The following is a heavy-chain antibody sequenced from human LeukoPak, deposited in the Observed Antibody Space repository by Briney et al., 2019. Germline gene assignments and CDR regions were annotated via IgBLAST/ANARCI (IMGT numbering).Heavy chain of an antibody. J-gene: IGHJ3*02. V-gene: IGHV5-51*01. CDR3: ARRVTNWNDPPNDAFDI. CDR1: GYSFTSYW. D-gene: IGHD1-1*01. CDR2: IYPGDSDT. Sequence: GESLKISCKGSGYSFTSYWIGWVRQMPGKGLEWMGIIYPGDSDTRYSPSFQGQVTISADKSISTAYLQWSSLKASDTAMYYCARRVTNWNDPPNDAFDIWGQGTMVTVSS.